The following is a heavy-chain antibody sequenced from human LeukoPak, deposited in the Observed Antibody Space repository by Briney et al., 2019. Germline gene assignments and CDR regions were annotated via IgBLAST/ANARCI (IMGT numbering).Heavy chain of an antibody. Sequence: PGGSLRLSCAASGFTFSSYSMNWVRQAPGKGLEWVSYISSSSSTIYYADSVKGRFTISRDNAKNSLYLQMNSLRAEDTAVYYCARGSSSSSYNWFDPWGQGTLVTVSS. V-gene: IGHV3-48*01. D-gene: IGHD6-13*01. CDR3: ARGSSSSSYNWFDP. J-gene: IGHJ5*02. CDR1: GFTFSSYS. CDR2: ISSSSSTI.